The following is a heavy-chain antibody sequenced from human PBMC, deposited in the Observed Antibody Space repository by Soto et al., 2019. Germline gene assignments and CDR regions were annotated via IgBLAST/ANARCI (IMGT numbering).Heavy chain of an antibody. J-gene: IGHJ4*02. D-gene: IGHD1-26*01. CDR1: GGTFSSYA. CDR3: AREGRYSGSYPTDFGPPYFDY. Sequence: GASVKVSCKASGGTFSSYAISWVRQAPGQGLEWMGGIIPIFGTANYAQKFQGRVTITADESTSTAYMELSSLRSEDTAVYYCAREGRYSGSYPTDFGPPYFDYWGQGTLVTVSS. CDR2: IIPIFGTA. V-gene: IGHV1-69*13.